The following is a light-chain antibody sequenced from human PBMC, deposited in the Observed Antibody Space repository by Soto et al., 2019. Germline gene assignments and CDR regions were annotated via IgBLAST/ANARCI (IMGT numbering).Light chain of an antibody. CDR2: KTC. J-gene: IGKJ2*01. CDR3: QQYSKEST. V-gene: IGKV1-5*03. Sequence: DVEMTQSPSTLPTSIGDRVTINCRASQNVINWLAWYQQKPGKAPKLLIYKTCRLESGVPSRFSASGSGTDFSLTINSLQSDDFATYFCQQYSKESTLGQGTKLEIK. CDR1: QNVINW.